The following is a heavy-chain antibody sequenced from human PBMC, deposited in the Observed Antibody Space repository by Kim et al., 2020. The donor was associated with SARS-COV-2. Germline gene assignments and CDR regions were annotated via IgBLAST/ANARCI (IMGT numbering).Heavy chain of an antibody. CDR3: AKDAGRWLQLEAFDI. Sequence: GGSLRLSCAASGFTFSSYGMHWVRQAPGKGLEWVAVIWYDGSNKYYADSVKGRFTISRDNSKNTLYLQMNSLRAEDTAVYYCAKDAGRWLQLEAFDIWGQGTMVTVSS. V-gene: IGHV3-33*06. CDR2: IWYDGSNK. D-gene: IGHD5-12*01. CDR1: GFTFSSYG. J-gene: IGHJ3*02.